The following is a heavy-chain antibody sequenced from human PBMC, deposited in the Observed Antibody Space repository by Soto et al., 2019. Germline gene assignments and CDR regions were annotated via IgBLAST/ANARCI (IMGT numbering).Heavy chain of an antibody. D-gene: IGHD2-2*01. Sequence: RLYCAASGYTFSQSWIHWVRPAPGKGLVWVSRVNPEGTITTYADSVNGRVTISRDHAKNPLDLQMNSLGVEEKPLYCCSYQTVGDKDGWGQGTPVPVSS. J-gene: IGHJ4*02. V-gene: IGHV3-74*01. CDR2: VNPEGTIT. CDR3: SYQTVGDKDG. CDR1: GYTFSQSW.